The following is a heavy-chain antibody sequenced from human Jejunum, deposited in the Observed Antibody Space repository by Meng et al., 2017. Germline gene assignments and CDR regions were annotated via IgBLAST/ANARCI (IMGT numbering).Heavy chain of an antibody. CDR2: INPDGSEK. Sequence: GESLKISCAASGFTFSCCWMSWVRQAPGKGLEWVANINPDGSEKYYVDSVKGRFTISRDNAKNSLYLQMNSLKAEDTAVYYCARGYWSSAWYWGQGALVTVSS. J-gene: IGHJ4*02. D-gene: IGHD6-19*01. CDR1: GFTFSCCW. V-gene: IGHV3-7*01. CDR3: ARGYWSSAWY.